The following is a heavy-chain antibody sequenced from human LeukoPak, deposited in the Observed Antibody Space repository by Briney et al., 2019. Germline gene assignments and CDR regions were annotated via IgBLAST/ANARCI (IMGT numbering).Heavy chain of an antibody. D-gene: IGHD6-6*01. V-gene: IGHV4-30-4*08. Sequence: SETLSLXCTVSGGSISSGDYYWSWIRQPPGKGLEWIGYIYYSGSTYYNPSLKSRVTISVDTSKNQFSLKLSSVTAAGTAVYYCARDQEEQLVHAFDVWGQGTMVTVSS. CDR1: GGSISSGDYY. CDR3: ARDQEEQLVHAFDV. CDR2: IYYSGST. J-gene: IGHJ3*01.